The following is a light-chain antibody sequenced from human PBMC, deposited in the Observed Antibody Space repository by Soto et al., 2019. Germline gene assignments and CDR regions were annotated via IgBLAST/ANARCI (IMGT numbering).Light chain of an antibody. V-gene: IGLV2-14*01. CDR3: APYRRATXIVV. Sequence: QSVLTQPASVSWSPGQSITISCTGTSRYIVNYNYVSWYQHHPGKAPKLIIYEVTSRPSGFSDRFSGSKSGMTASLTISGLQHEDEHDHFWAPYRRATXIVVVGTRTKVXV. J-gene: IGLJ1*01. CDR1: SRYIVNYNY. CDR2: EVT.